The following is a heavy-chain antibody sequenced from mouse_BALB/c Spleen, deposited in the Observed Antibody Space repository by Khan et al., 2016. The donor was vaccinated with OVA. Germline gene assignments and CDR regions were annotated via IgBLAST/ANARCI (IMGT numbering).Heavy chain of an antibody. CDR1: GFTFSTYS. V-gene: IGHV5-6*01. CDR2: IRSAGDYT. Sequence: EVELVESGGDLVRPGGSLKLSCSASGFTFSTYSMSWVRQTPDKRLEWVATIRSAGDYTFFPDSVKGRFTISSDNARNTLYLQMSSLRSEDTAMYYCASHLTGSFAYWGQGTLVTVSA. CDR3: ASHLTGSFAY. D-gene: IGHD4-1*01. J-gene: IGHJ3*01.